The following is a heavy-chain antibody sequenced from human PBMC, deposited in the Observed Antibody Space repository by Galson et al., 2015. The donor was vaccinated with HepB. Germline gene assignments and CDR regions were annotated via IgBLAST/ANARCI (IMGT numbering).Heavy chain of an antibody. CDR2: ISAFNGNT. V-gene: IGHV1-18*01. J-gene: IGHJ4*02. CDR1: GYTSTTYG. D-gene: IGHD1-26*01. CDR3: ARVGSYSSFDY. Sequence: SVKVSCNPSGYTSTTYGISWVRQAPGQGLEWMGCISAFNGNTNYAQKLQGRVTMTTDTSTRTAYMELRSLRSDDTAVYYCARVGSYSSFDYWGEGTLVTVSS.